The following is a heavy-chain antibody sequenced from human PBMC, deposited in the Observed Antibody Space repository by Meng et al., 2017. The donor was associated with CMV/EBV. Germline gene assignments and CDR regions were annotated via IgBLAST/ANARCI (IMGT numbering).Heavy chain of an antibody. J-gene: IGHJ4*02. D-gene: IGHD1-14*01. Sequence: QGQRQEAGPGLVKPSQTLSRTCTVSGGSISSGDYYWSWIRQPPGKGLEWIGYIYYSGSTYYNPSLKSRVTISVDTSKNQFSLKLSSVTAADTAVYYCARVMGPNRTPYYFDYWGQGTLVTVSS. CDR2: IYYSGST. CDR3: ARVMGPNRTPYYFDY. CDR1: GGSISSGDYY. V-gene: IGHV4-30-4*08.